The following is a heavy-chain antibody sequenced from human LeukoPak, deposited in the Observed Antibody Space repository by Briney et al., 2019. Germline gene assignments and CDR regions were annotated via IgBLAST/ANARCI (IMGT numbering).Heavy chain of an antibody. J-gene: IGHJ3*01. Sequence: GGSLRLSCAASGFTFSNCWMSWVRQAPGKGLEWVANINQDGSDKYYVGSVKGRFTISRDNAKNSLYLQLNSLRAEDTAVYYCAFYCSGGSCHDAFDVWGQGTMVTVSS. D-gene: IGHD2-15*01. CDR1: GFTFSNCW. CDR3: AFYCSGGSCHDAFDV. V-gene: IGHV3-7*03. CDR2: INQDGSDK.